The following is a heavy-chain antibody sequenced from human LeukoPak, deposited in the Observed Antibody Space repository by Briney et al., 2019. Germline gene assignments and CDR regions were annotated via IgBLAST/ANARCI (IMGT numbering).Heavy chain of an antibody. CDR1: GVTISSSSYY. D-gene: IGHD3-22*01. CDR3: AAVRNYYDSSGYSAFDY. V-gene: IGHV4-39*07. J-gene: IGHJ4*02. CDR2: IYYSGST. Sequence: PSETLSLTCTVAGVTISSSSYYWAWIRQPPGKGLEWIGNIYYSGSTYSNPSLKSRVTISVDTSKNQFSLKLSSVTAADTAVYYCAAVRNYYDSSGYSAFDYWGQGTLVTVSS.